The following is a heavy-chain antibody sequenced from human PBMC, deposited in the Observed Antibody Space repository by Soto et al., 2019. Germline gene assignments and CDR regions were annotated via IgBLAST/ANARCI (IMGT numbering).Heavy chain of an antibody. J-gene: IGHJ3*02. CDR3: ARARFQSRYSSSWYSRGDAFDI. CDR1: GGSFSGYY. D-gene: IGHD6-13*01. Sequence: QVQLQQWGAGLLKPSETLSLTCAVYGGSFSGYYWSWIRQPPGKGLEWIGEINHSGSTNYNPSLKSRVTISVATSKNQFSLKLSSVTAADTAVYYCARARFQSRYSSSWYSRGDAFDIWGQGTMVTVSS. V-gene: IGHV4-34*01. CDR2: INHSGST.